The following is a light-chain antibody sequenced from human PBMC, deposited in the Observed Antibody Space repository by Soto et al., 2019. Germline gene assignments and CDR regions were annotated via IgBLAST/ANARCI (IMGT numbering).Light chain of an antibody. CDR3: QQYHSYST. Sequence: DIQMTQSPSTLSASVGDRVTITCRASQSMSTWLAWYQQKPGKAPKLLIYDASSLESGVPSRFSGSVSGTEFTLTISSLQPDDFATYYCQQYHSYSTFGQGTKVEIK. V-gene: IGKV1-5*01. CDR1: QSMSTW. J-gene: IGKJ1*01. CDR2: DAS.